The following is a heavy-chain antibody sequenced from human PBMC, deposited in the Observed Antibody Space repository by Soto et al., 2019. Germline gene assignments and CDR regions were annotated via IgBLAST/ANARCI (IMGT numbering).Heavy chain of an antibody. V-gene: IGHV3-74*01. CDR1: GFTFTTYW. D-gene: IGHD6-19*01. J-gene: IGHJ4*02. Sequence: GGSLRLSCAASGFTFTTYWMHWIRQAPGKGLVWVSRIKNDGSSISYADSVKGRFTISRDNGKNTLYLQMNSLRADDTAVYYCAREEAVAGISFDFWGQGT. CDR2: IKNDGSSI. CDR3: AREEAVAGISFDF.